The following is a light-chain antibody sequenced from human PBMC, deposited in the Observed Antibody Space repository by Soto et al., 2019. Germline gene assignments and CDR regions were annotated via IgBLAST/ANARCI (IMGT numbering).Light chain of an antibody. CDR1: QSISSY. J-gene: IGKJ1*01. CDR3: HQSYSTPRP. V-gene: IGKV1-39*01. Sequence: DIQMTKSPSSLSASVGDRVTITCRASQSISSYLNWYQQKPWKAPKLLIYAASSLQSGVPSRFSGSGSGTDFALTICRRQTEGFATDYCHQSYSTPRPFGHGTLVVL. CDR2: AAS.